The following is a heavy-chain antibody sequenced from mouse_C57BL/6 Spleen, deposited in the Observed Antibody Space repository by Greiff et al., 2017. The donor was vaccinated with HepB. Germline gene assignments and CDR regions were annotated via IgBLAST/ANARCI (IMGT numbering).Heavy chain of an antibody. V-gene: IGHV1-82*01. Sequence: VQLQQSGPELVKPGASVKISCKASGYAFSSSWTNWVKPRPGTGLEWIGRIYPGDCDTNYHGKLKGKVTLTAVKSSSTAYMQLSSLTSEDSAVYFCARGYYGSTYLDYWGQGTTLTVSS. CDR3: ARGYYGSTYLDY. CDR2: IYPGDCDT. J-gene: IGHJ2*01. CDR1: GYAFSSSW. D-gene: IGHD1-1*01.